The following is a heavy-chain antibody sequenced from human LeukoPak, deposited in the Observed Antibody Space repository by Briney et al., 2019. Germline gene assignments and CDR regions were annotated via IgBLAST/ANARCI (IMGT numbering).Heavy chain of an antibody. CDR1: GYTVTSYD. Sequence: ASVKVSCKASGYTVTSYDINWVRQATGQGLEWMGWMNPNSGNTGYAQKFQGRVTMTRNTSISTAYMELSSLRSEDTAVYYCARGSYQLPYYYYGMDVWGQGTTVTVSS. V-gene: IGHV1-8*01. CDR3: ARGSYQLPYYYYGMDV. CDR2: MNPNSGNT. D-gene: IGHD2-2*01. J-gene: IGHJ6*02.